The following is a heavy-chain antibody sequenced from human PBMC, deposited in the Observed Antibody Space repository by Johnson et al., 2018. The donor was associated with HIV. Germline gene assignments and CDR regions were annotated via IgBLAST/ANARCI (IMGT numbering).Heavy chain of an antibody. CDR1: GFTFSSYG. Sequence: QVQLVESGGGVVQPGGSLRLSCAASGFTFSSYGMHWVRQAPGKGLEWVAFIRYDGSNKYYADSVKGRFTISRDNSKNTLYLQMNSLRAEDTAVYYCAREDQDAFDIWCQVTMVTLSS. CDR3: AREDQDAFDI. CDR2: IRYDGSNK. V-gene: IGHV3-30*02. J-gene: IGHJ3*02.